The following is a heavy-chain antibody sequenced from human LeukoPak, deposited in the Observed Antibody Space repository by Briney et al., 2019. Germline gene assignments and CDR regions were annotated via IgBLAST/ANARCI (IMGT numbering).Heavy chain of an antibody. D-gene: IGHD2-2*01. J-gene: IGHJ5*02. V-gene: IGHV1-18*01. Sequence: ASVKVSCKASGYTFTSYGISWVRQAPGQGLEWMGWISAYNGNTNYAQKLQGRVTMTTDTSTSTAYMELRSLRSDDTAVYYCARDSPLDIVAVPAATSNWLDPWGQGTLVTVSS. CDR2: ISAYNGNT. CDR3: ARDSPLDIVAVPAATSNWLDP. CDR1: GYTFTSYG.